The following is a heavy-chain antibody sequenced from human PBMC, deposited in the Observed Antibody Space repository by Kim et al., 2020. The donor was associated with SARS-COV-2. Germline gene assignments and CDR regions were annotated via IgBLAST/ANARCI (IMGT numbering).Heavy chain of an antibody. J-gene: IGHJ6*02. Sequence: GGSLRLSCAASGFTFSIYAMSWVRQAPGKGLEWVSAISGSGGSTYYADSVKGRFTISRDNSKNTLYLQMNSLRAEDTAVYYCAKAKGGSGSYYNAHYYYGMDVWGQGTTVTVSS. D-gene: IGHD3-10*01. CDR2: ISGSGGST. V-gene: IGHV3-23*01. CDR3: AKAKGGSGSYYNAHYYYGMDV. CDR1: GFTFSIYA.